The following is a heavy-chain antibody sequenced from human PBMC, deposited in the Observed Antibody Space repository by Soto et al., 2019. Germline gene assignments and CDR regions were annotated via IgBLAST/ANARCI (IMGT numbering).Heavy chain of an antibody. CDR2: IDPSGGST. V-gene: IGHV1-46*01. J-gene: IGHJ4*02. Sequence: QVQLVQSGAEVKKPGASVKVSCKASGYTFTNYYMHWVRQAPGQGLEWMGIIDPSGGSTSYAQKCLSSVTMTRETSTSTVYMEVSGLRSEDTAVYYCARSHNWRLGQNWGQGTQVTVSS. D-gene: IGHD1-20*01. CDR1: GYTFTNYY. CDR3: ARSHNWRLGQN.